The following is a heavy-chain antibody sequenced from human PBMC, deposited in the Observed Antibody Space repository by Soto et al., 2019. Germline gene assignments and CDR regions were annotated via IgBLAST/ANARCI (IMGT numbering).Heavy chain of an antibody. V-gene: IGHV1-46*01. D-gene: IGHD4-17*01. J-gene: IGHJ4*02. CDR3: TASDHGDYCRF. Sequence: ASVKVYCKASSGYTFTSQYVDWVRQAPGQGLEWMGIVNPSGDTATYSQKFQGRVTMTRDTSASTVYMELSSLKSQDPAVYYCTASDHGDYCRFWGQGTLVSVSS. CDR2: VNPSGDTA. CDR1: SGYTFTSQY.